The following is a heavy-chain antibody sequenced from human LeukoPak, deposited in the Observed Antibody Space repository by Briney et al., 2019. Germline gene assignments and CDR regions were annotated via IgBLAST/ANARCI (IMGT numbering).Heavy chain of an antibody. CDR3: ARGSPADY. J-gene: IGHJ4*02. CDR1: GGTFSSYA. V-gene: IGHV1-69*04. D-gene: IGHD2-2*01. CDR2: IIPILEMT. Sequence: ASVKVSCKASGGTFSSYAISWVRQAPGQGLEWMGRIIPILEMTNYTQKFQGRVTITADKSTGTAYMELYNLRSEDTAVYYCARGSPADYWGQGTLVTVSS.